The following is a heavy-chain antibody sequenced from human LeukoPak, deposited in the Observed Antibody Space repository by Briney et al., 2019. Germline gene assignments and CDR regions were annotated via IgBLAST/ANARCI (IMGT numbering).Heavy chain of an antibody. D-gene: IGHD3-3*01. CDR2: ISAYNGNT. CDR1: GYTFTSYG. Sequence: GASVKVSCKASGYTFTSYGISWVRQAPGQGLEWMGWISAYNGNTSYAQKVQGRVTMTTDTSTSTAYMELRSLRSDDTAVYYCARARRLRFLEWTPDFDYWGQGTLVTVSS. V-gene: IGHV1-18*01. J-gene: IGHJ4*02. CDR3: ARARRLRFLEWTPDFDY.